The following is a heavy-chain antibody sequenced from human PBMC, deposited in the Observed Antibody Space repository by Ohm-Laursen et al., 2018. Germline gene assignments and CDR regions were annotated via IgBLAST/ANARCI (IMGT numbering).Heavy chain of an antibody. D-gene: IGHD3-22*01. V-gene: IGHV3-30*18. J-gene: IGHJ4*02. CDR3: AKDANYDTSGFYPAALDY. CDR2: ISYDGSNK. Sequence: SSLRLSCSASGFTFSSYAMHWVRQAPGKGLEWVAVISYDGSNKYSADSVKGRFTISRDNSKNTLYLQMNSLRAEDTAVYYCAKDANYDTSGFYPAALDYWGQGTLVTVSS. CDR1: GFTFSSYA.